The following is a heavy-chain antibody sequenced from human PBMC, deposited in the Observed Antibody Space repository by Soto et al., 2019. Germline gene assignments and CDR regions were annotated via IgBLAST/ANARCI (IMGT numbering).Heavy chain of an antibody. D-gene: IGHD2-2*01. V-gene: IGHV4-34*01. Sequence: SETLSLTCAVSGGSLSGNDWSWIRQPPGKGLEWIGEINDRGNTNCNPSLRSRVTMSVDTSKNQFSLNLSSVTAADTAVYYCARVFNKWCSSTSCSTDYWGQGTLVTVSS. CDR1: GGSLSGND. CDR3: ARVFNKWCSSTSCSTDY. CDR2: INDRGNT. J-gene: IGHJ4*02.